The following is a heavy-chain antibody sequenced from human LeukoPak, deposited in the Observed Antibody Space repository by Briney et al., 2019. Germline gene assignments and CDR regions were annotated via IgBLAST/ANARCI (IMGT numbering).Heavy chain of an antibody. V-gene: IGHV3-7*01. CDR1: GFTFSSYW. Sequence: GGSLRRSCAASGFTFSSYWMSWVRQAPGKGLEWVANIKQDGSEKYYVDSVKGRFTISRDNAKNSLYLQMNSLRAEDTAVYYCASRYCSSTSCYPHFDYWGQGTLVTVSS. D-gene: IGHD2-2*01. CDR2: IKQDGSEK. J-gene: IGHJ4*02. CDR3: ASRYCSSTSCYPHFDY.